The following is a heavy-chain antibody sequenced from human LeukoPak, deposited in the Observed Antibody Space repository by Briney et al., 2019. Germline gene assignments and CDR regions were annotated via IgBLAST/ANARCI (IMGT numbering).Heavy chain of an antibody. J-gene: IGHJ4*02. CDR1: GFTFSSYW. V-gene: IGHV3-7*01. D-gene: IGHD2-15*01. CDR2: IKQDGSEK. CDR3: ARRAYCSGGSCYSYYFDY. Sequence: GGSLRLSCAASGFTFSSYWMSWVRQAPGKGLEWVANIKQDGSEKYYVDSVKGRFTISRDNAKNSLYLEMNSLRAEDTAVYYCARRAYCSGGSCYSYYFDYWGQGTLVTVSS.